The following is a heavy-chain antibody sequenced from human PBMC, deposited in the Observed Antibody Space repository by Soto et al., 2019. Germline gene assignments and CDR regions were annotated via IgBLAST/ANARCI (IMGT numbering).Heavy chain of an antibody. Sequence: QVQLVESGGGVVQPGRSLRLSCAASGFTFSSYAMHWVRQAPGKGLEWVAVISYDGSNKYYADSVKGRITISRDNSKNTLYLQMNSLRAEDTDVYYCASLDYYFDYWGQGTLVTVSS. J-gene: IGHJ4*02. V-gene: IGHV3-30-3*01. CDR2: ISYDGSNK. CDR3: ASLDYYFDY. CDR1: GFTFSSYA.